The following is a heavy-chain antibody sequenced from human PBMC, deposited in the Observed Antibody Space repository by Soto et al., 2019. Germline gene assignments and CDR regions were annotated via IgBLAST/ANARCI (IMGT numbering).Heavy chain of an antibody. D-gene: IGHD4-17*01. V-gene: IGHV5-51*01. CDR3: APPSRDYDN. CDR1: GYSFSSYW. CDR2: IYPGDSET. Sequence: GESLKISCMGSGYSFSSYWIGWVRQMPGKGLEWVGIIYPGDSETRYSPSFQGQVTISADKSISTAYLQWNSLKPSDTAMYYCAPPSRDYDNGGQGALVTVSS. J-gene: IGHJ4*02.